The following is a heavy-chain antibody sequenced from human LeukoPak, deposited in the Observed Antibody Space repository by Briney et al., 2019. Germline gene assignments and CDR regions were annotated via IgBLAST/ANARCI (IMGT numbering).Heavy chain of an antibody. D-gene: IGHD2-15*01. Sequence: GGSLRLSCAASGFTFSSYSMNWVRQAPGKGLEWVSYISSSSSTIYSADSVKGRFTISRDNSKNMVYLQVNSLRAEDTAVYFCAKVPRPYCSGGSCYHFNYWGQGTLVTVSS. CDR2: ISSSSSTI. CDR1: GFTFSSYS. CDR3: AKVPRPYCSGGSCYHFNY. V-gene: IGHV3-48*01. J-gene: IGHJ4*02.